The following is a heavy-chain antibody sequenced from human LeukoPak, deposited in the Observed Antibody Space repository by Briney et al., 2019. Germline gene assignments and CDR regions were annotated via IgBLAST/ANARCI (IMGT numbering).Heavy chain of an antibody. Sequence: SETLSLTCTVSGGSISSYYWSWIRQPAGKGLEWIGRIYTSGSTNYNPSLKSRVTMSVDTSKNQFSLKLSSVTAADTAVYYCARDSTGYSRGWYYYYYNMDDWGKGTTVTVSS. CDR1: GGSISSYY. D-gene: IGHD6-19*01. J-gene: IGHJ6*03. CDR2: IYTSGST. CDR3: ARDSTGYSRGWYYYYYNMDD. V-gene: IGHV4-4*07.